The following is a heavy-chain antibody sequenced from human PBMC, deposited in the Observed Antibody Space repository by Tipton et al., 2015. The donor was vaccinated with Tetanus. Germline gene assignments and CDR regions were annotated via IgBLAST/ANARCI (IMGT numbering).Heavy chain of an antibody. CDR1: GGSISSYY. D-gene: IGHD7-27*01. J-gene: IGHJ5*02. CDR2: VHYSGST. V-gene: IGHV4-59*01. Sequence: TLSLTCTVSGGSISSYYWTWIRQPPGRGLEGVGYVHYSGSTNYSPSLRSRVTLSVDTSKNQFSLKLSSVTAADTAVYYCAGQLWGYWLDPWGQGARVTVSS. CDR3: AGQLWGYWLDP.